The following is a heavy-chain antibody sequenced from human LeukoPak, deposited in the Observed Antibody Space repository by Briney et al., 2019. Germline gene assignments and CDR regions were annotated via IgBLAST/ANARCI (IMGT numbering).Heavy chain of an antibody. CDR2: IYYSGST. V-gene: IGHV4-31*03. CDR3: ARGYYDSSGGGDYFDY. Sequence: SETLSLTCTVSGGSISSGGYYWSWIRQHPGKGLEWIGYIYYSGSTYYNPSLKSRVTISVDTSKNQFSLKLSSVTAADTAVYYCARGYYDSSGGGDYFDYWGQGTLVTVSS. D-gene: IGHD3-22*01. CDR1: GGSISSGGYY. J-gene: IGHJ4*02.